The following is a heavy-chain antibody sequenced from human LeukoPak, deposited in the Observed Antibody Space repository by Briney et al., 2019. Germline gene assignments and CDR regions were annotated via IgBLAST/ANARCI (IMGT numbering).Heavy chain of an antibody. CDR1: GGSISSYY. Sequence: SETLSLTCTVSGGSISSYYWSWIRQPAGGGLEWIGRIYTSGSTNYNPSLKSRVTMSVDTSKNQFSLQLNSVTPEDTAVYYCASSRGSSGWQSFDYWGQGTLVTVSS. D-gene: IGHD6-19*01. V-gene: IGHV4-4*07. J-gene: IGHJ4*02. CDR3: ASSRGSSGWQSFDY. CDR2: IYTSGST.